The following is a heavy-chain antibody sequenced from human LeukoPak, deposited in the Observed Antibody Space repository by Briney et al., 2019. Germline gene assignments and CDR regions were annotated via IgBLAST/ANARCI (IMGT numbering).Heavy chain of an antibody. V-gene: IGHV3-74*01. D-gene: IGHD2-21*02. Sequence: PGGSLRLSCAASGFTFSSYWMHWVRQAPGKGLVWVSRINSDGSSTSYADSVKGRFTISRDNAKNTLYLQMNSLRAEDTAVYYCVKDGLAFCGGDCYFDYWGRGTLVTVSS. CDR3: VKDGLAFCGGDCYFDY. J-gene: IGHJ4*02. CDR2: INSDGSST. CDR1: GFTFSSYW.